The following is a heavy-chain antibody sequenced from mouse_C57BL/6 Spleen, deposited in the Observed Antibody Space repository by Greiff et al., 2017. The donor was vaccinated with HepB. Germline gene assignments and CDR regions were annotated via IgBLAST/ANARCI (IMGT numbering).Heavy chain of an antibody. CDR1: GYTFTSYW. CDR3: ARLLRHAMDY. V-gene: IGHV1-50*01. Sequence: QVQLQQPGAELVKPGASVKLSCKASGYTFTSYWMQWVKQRPGQGLEWIGEIDPSDSYTNYNQKFKGKATLTVDTSSSTAYMQLSSLTSEDSAVYYCARLLRHAMDYWGQGTSVTVSS. CDR2: IDPSDSYT. J-gene: IGHJ4*01. D-gene: IGHD1-2*01.